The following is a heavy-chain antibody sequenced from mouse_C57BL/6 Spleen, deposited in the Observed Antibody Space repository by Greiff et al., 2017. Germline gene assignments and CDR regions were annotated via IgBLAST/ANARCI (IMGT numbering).Heavy chain of an antibody. V-gene: IGHV1-69*01. Sequence: QVQLQQPGAELVMPGASVKLSCKASGYTFTSYWMHWVKQRPGQGLEWIGEIDPSDSYTNYNQKFKGKSTLTVDKSSSTAYMQLSSLTSEDSAVYYCARWVTHYFDYWGQGTTLTVSS. D-gene: IGHD2-2*01. CDR1: GYTFTSYW. J-gene: IGHJ2*01. CDR3: ARWVTHYFDY. CDR2: IDPSDSYT.